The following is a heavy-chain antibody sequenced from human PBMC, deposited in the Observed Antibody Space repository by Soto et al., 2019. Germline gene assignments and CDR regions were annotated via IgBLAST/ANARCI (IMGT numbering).Heavy chain of an antibody. Sequence: ASVKLSCKASGYTFTSYGISCVRQAPGQGLYWMVWISAYNGNTNYAQKLQGRVTMTTDTSTSTAYMELRSLRSDDTAVYYFARDQCSSTSCYGDNWFDPWGQGTLVTVSS. V-gene: IGHV1-18*01. J-gene: IGHJ5*02. CDR1: GYTFTSYG. CDR3: ARDQCSSTSCYGDNWFDP. D-gene: IGHD2-2*01. CDR2: ISAYNGNT.